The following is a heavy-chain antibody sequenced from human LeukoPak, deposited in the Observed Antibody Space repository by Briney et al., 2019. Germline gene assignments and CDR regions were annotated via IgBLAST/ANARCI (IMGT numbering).Heavy chain of an antibody. CDR1: GGSISSGDYY. D-gene: IGHD2-2*01. Sequence: SETLSLTCTVSGGSISSGDYYLSWIRQPPGKGLEWIGYIYYSGSTYYYPSLKSRVTISVDTSKNQFSLKLSSVTAADTAVYYCARFQLADAFDIWGQGTMVTVSS. CDR3: ARFQLADAFDI. J-gene: IGHJ3*02. V-gene: IGHV4-30-4*08. CDR2: IYYSGST.